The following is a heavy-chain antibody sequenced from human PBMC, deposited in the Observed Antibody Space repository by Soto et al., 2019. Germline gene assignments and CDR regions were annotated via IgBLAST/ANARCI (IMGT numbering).Heavy chain of an antibody. CDR3: AKLTQQYCSSTSCVPTYFDY. D-gene: IGHD2-2*01. CDR1: GFTFSSYA. V-gene: IGHV3-23*01. J-gene: IGHJ4*02. CDR2: ISGSGGST. Sequence: GGSLRLSYAASGFTFSSYAMSWVRQAPGKGLEWVSAISGSGGSTYYADSVKGRFTISRDNSKNTLYLQMNSLRAEDTAVYYCAKLTQQYCSSTSCVPTYFDYWGQGTLVTVSS.